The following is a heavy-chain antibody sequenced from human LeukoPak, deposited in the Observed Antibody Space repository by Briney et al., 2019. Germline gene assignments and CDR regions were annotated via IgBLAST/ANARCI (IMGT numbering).Heavy chain of an antibody. Sequence: SVKVSCKASGGTFSSYAISWVRQAPGQGLEWMGGIIPIFGTANYAQKFQGRVTITADESTSTAYMELRSLRSDDTAVYYCARVNYDFWSGYYHQNYYFDYWGQGTLVTVSS. CDR3: ARVNYDFWSGYYHQNYYFDY. CDR1: GGTFSSYA. V-gene: IGHV1-69*13. D-gene: IGHD3-3*01. CDR2: IIPIFGTA. J-gene: IGHJ4*02.